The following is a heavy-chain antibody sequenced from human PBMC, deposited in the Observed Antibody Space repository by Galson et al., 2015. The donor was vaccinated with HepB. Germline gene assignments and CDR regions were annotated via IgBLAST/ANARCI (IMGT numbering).Heavy chain of an antibody. CDR2: ISSSGSTI. Sequence: SLRLSCAASGFTFSDYYMSWIRQAPGKGLEWVSYISSSGSTIYYADSVKGRFTISRDNAKNSLYLQMNSLRAEDTAVYYCARDLRGSYSSRNPTWGQGTLVTVSS. CDR3: ARDLRGSYSSRNPT. CDR1: GFTFSDYY. J-gene: IGHJ5*02. D-gene: IGHD6-13*01. V-gene: IGHV3-11*01.